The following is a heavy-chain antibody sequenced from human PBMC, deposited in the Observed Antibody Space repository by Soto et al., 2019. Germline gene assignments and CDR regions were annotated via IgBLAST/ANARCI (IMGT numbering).Heavy chain of an antibody. CDR3: AREGALKPFSS. V-gene: IGHV3-21*01. J-gene: IGHJ5*02. Sequence: GGSLRLSCAASGLTFRLYSLNRVRQAPGKGLEWVSSISDNGKYIYYADSVKGRFTISRDNAKSSVYLHMNSLRAEDTAVYYCAREGALKPFSSWGQGALVTVSS. CDR1: GLTFRLYS. CDR2: ISDNGKYI.